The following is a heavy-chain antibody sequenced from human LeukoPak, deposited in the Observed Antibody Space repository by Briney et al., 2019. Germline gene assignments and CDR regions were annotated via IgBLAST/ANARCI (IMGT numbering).Heavy chain of an antibody. J-gene: IGHJ4*02. CDR3: AREAGGSSWPLSHFDY. Sequence: GASVKVSCKASGYTFTGYYMHWVRQAPVQGLEWVGRINPNSGDTNYAQNFQGRDTMTRDASISTAYMELSSLRSDDTAVYYCAREAGGSSWPLSHFDYWGQGTLVTVSS. CDR2: INPNSGDT. CDR1: GYTFTGYY. D-gene: IGHD6-13*01. V-gene: IGHV1-2*06.